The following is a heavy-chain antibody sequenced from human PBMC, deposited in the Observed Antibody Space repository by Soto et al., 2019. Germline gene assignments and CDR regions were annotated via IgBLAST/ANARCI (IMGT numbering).Heavy chain of an antibody. Sequence: QVQLVQSGAEVRTPGASVKVSCKASGYTFTSYDINWVRQATGQGPEWMGWMNPDSGNTGYVQKFQGRVTMTRNTAISTAYMELSSLRSKDTAVYYCARSVGGSNVNFDYWGQGTLVTVSS. CDR3: ARSVGGSNVNFDY. CDR1: GYTFTSYD. D-gene: IGHD3-10*01. CDR2: MNPDSGNT. V-gene: IGHV1-8*01. J-gene: IGHJ4*02.